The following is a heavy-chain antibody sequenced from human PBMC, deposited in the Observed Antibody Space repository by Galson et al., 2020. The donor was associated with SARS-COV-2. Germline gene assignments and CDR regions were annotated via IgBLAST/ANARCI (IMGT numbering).Heavy chain of an antibody. CDR3: ARDYGDYNHYGMDV. V-gene: IGHV4-39*07. J-gene: IGHJ6*02. D-gene: IGHD4-17*01. CDR1: GGSISSTLYY. Sequence: SETLSLTCTVSGGSISSTLYYWGWIRQPPGKGLEWIGSIYYSGTTYYNPSLKSRVTISVDTSKNQFSLKLSSVTAADTAVYYCARDYGDYNHYGMDVWGQGTTVSVSS. CDR2: IYYSGTT.